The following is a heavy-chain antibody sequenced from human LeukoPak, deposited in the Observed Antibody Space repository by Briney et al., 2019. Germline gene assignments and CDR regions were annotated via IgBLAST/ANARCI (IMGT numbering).Heavy chain of an antibody. J-gene: IGHJ4*02. CDR2: IDTAGNT. V-gene: IGHV3-13*01. CDR3: ARAKMPGIQTAGRVNYFEF. D-gene: IGHD6-13*01. CDR1: EFTFSNYD. Sequence: GGSLRLSCAASEFTFSNYDMHWVRQATGKGLEWVSTIDTAGNTWYSDSVKGRFTISRENAKNSLTLQMNSLRVGDTAVYYCARAKMPGIQTAGRVNYFEFWGQGTLVTVSS.